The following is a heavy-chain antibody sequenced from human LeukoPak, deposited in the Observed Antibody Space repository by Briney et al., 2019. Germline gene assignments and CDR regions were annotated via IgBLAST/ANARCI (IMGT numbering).Heavy chain of an antibody. Sequence: SETLSLTCAGYGGSFSGYYWSWIRQPPGKGLEWIGEINHSGSTNYNPSLKSRVTISVDTSKNQFSLKPSSVTAADTAVYYCASSYDYGGAFDYWGQGTLVTVSS. J-gene: IGHJ4*02. CDR2: INHSGST. D-gene: IGHD4-23*01. CDR1: GGSFSGYY. CDR3: ASSYDYGGAFDY. V-gene: IGHV4-34*01.